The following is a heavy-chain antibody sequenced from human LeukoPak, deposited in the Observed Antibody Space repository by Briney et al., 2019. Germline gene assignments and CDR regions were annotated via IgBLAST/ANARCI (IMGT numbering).Heavy chain of an antibody. D-gene: IGHD3-22*01. J-gene: IGHJ3*02. CDR1: GGTFSSYA. Sequence: ASVKVSCKASGGTFSSYAISWVRQAPGQGLEWMGGIIPIFGTANYAQKFQGRVTITADESTSTAYMELSSLRSEDTAVYYCARDRSSYYDSSGYSAYDAFDIWGQGTMVTVSS. V-gene: IGHV1-69*13. CDR3: ARDRSSYYDSSGYSAYDAFDI. CDR2: IIPIFGTA.